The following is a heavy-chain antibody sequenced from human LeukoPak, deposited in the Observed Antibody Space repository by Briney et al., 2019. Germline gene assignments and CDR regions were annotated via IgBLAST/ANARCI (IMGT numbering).Heavy chain of an antibody. Sequence: GGSLRLSCAASGCNFNNAWMSWVRQAPGMGLEWVGRIKSKTSGGTTDYAAPVEGRFTISRDDSKNTLFLQMNSLKTEDTAFYYCTTYMAARPDNFGFWGQGTLVTVSS. CDR1: GCNFNNAW. CDR2: IKSKTSGGTT. D-gene: IGHD6-6*01. V-gene: IGHV3-15*01. CDR3: TTYMAARPDNFGF. J-gene: IGHJ4*02.